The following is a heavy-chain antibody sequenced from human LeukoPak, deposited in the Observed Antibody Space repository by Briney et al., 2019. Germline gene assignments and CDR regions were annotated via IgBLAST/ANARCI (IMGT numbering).Heavy chain of an antibody. J-gene: IGHJ6*03. CDR2: NIPILGIA. CDR1: GGTFSSYA. V-gene: IGHV1-69*04. CDR3: ARGGFDGSSWYFSHYYYYMDV. Sequence: SVKVSCKASGGTFSSYAISWVRQAPGQGLEWMGRNIPILGIANYAQKFQGRVTITADKSTSTAYMELSSLRAEDTAVYYCARGGFDGSSWYFSHYYYYMDVWGKGTTVTVSS. D-gene: IGHD6-13*01.